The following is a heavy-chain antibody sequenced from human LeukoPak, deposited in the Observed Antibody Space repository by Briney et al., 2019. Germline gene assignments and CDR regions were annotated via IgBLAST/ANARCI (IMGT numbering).Heavy chain of an antibody. CDR2: IYYSGST. CDR1: GGSISSSSYY. D-gene: IGHD4-17*01. V-gene: IGHV4-39*01. J-gene: IGHJ4*02. Sequence: PSETLSLTCTVSGGSISSSSYYWGWIRQPPGKGLEWIGSIYYSGSTYYNPSLKSRVTISVDTSKNQFSLKLSSVTAADTAVYYCARHGTTVDYWGQGTLVTVSS. CDR3: ARHGTTVDY.